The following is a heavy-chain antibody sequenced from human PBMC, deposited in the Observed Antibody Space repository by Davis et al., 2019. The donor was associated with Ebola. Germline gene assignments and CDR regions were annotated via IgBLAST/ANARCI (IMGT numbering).Heavy chain of an antibody. Sequence: GESLKISCAASGFTFSSYGMHWVRQAPGKGLEWVAVIWYDGSNKYYADSVKGRFTISRDNSKNTLYLQMNSLRAEDTAVYYCARGIYDFWSGYHYGMDVWGQGTTVTVSS. CDR2: IWYDGSNK. J-gene: IGHJ6*02. V-gene: IGHV3-33*01. CDR1: GFTFSSYG. CDR3: ARGIYDFWSGYHYGMDV. D-gene: IGHD3-3*01.